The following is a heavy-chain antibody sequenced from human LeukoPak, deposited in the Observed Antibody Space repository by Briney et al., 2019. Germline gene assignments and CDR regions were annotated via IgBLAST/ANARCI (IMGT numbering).Heavy chain of an antibody. J-gene: IGHJ4*02. CDR1: GFTFSSFA. CDR3: VKRALTTAWIDN. Sequence: GGSLRLSCSASGFTFSSFAIHWVRQAPGRGLEYVSAISPSGGSTFYPDSVKGRFTISRDNSKNTVYLQLSSLRAEDTAVYYCVKRALTTAWIDNWGQGTLVTVSS. CDR2: ISPSGGST. D-gene: IGHD3-3*01. V-gene: IGHV3-64D*09.